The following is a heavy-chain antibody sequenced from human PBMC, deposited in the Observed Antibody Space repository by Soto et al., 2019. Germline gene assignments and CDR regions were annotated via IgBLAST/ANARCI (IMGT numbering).Heavy chain of an antibody. CDR1: GGSFSGYY. CDR3: ARGTDDDFWSGYYFDY. CDR2: INHSGST. J-gene: IGHJ4*02. D-gene: IGHD3-3*01. V-gene: IGHV4-34*01. Sequence: LSLTCAVYGGSFSGYYWSWIRQPPGKGLEWIGEINHSGSTNYNPSLKSRVTISVDTSKNQFSLKLSSVTAADTAVYYCARGTDDDFWSGYYFDYWGQGTLVTVYS.